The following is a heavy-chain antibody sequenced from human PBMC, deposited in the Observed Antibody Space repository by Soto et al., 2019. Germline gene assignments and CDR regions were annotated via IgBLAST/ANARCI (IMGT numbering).Heavy chain of an antibody. Sequence: SLRLSCAASGFTFGSYGMHWVRQAPGKGLEWVAFISYHGTTKYYVDSVKGRFTISRDNSKNTLYLQMNSLRAEDTAVYYCAKLAYDRSGSTNAPFAYWGQGTPVTSPQ. CDR3: AKLAYDRSGSTNAPFAY. CDR1: GFTFGSYG. D-gene: IGHD3-22*01. J-gene: IGHJ4*02. V-gene: IGHV3-30*18. CDR2: ISYHGTTK.